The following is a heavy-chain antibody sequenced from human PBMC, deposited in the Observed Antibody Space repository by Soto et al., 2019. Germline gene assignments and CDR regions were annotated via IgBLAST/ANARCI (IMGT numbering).Heavy chain of an antibody. D-gene: IGHD4-17*01. J-gene: IGHJ5*02. V-gene: IGHV3-30-3*01. CDR2: ISYDGSNT. Sequence: QEQLVESGGGVVQPGRSLRLSCAASGFTFSSYTMHWVRQAPGKGLEWVALISYDGSNTYYADSVKGRFTISRDNSKNTLYLQMNSLRAEDTAVYSCARSLSGDYAWFDPWGQGTLVTVSS. CDR3: ARSLSGDYAWFDP. CDR1: GFTFSSYT.